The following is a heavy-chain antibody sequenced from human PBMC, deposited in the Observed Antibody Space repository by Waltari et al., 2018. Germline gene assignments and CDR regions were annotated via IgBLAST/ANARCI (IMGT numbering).Heavy chain of an antibody. V-gene: IGHV1-2*06. Sequence: QVQLVQSGTEVKKVGASVKVSCKASGYIFTGHFINWVRQAPGQGFEWVGRINTRNGDTDYAQKFQGRVTMTSDTPITTVYMELSSRRSDDKAVYYCARDRNYDFWTGRYGMDVWGQGTTVTVSS. CDR3: ARDRNYDFWTGRYGMDV. CDR2: INTRNGDT. J-gene: IGHJ6*02. CDR1: GYIFTGHF. D-gene: IGHD3-3*01.